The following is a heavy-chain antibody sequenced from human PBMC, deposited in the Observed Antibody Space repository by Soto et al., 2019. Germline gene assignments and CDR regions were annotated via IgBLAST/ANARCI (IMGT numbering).Heavy chain of an antibody. CDR3: ARGVYGSRKYYTGPSDFHI. CDR1: GGTLSDHG. V-gene: IGHV1-69*06. Sequence: QVQLEQSGAEVKKPGSSMKVSCKASGGTLSDHGVAWLRQAPGQGLEWMGGTIPVFNTAKYAQKFQGRVTVTTDKFPDIAYRELISLRSEDTAFHFCARGVYGSRKYYTGPSDFHIWGQGTMVIVSS. D-gene: IGHD3-10*01. J-gene: IGHJ3*02. CDR2: TIPVFNTA.